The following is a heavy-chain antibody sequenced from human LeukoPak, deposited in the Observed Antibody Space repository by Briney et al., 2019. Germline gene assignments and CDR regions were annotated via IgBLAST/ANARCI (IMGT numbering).Heavy chain of an antibody. CDR2: IWYDGSNK. D-gene: IGHD3-22*01. V-gene: IGHV3-33*01. CDR3: AREMPYYDSSGYYYSSPYFDY. CDR1: GFTFSSYG. J-gene: IGHJ4*02. Sequence: HPGRSLRLSCAASGFTFSSYGMHWVRQAPGKGLEWVAVIWYDGSNKYYADSVKDRFTISRDNSKNTLYLQMNSLRAEDTAVYYCAREMPYYDSSGYYYSSPYFDYWGQGTLVTVSS.